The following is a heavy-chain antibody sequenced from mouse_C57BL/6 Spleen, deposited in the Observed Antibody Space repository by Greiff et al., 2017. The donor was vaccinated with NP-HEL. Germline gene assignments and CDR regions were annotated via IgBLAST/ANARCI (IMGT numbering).Heavy chain of an antibody. V-gene: IGHV7-3*01. CDR3: ARYDGAYYYAMDY. Sequence: EVKLVESGGGLVQPGGSLSLSCAASGFTFTDYYMSWVRQPPGKALEWLGFIRNKANGYTTEYSASVKGRFTISRDNSQSILYLQMNDLRAEDSATYYCARYDGAYYYAMDYWGQGTSVTVSS. D-gene: IGHD2-3*01. CDR1: GFTFTDYY. J-gene: IGHJ4*01. CDR2: IRNKANGYTT.